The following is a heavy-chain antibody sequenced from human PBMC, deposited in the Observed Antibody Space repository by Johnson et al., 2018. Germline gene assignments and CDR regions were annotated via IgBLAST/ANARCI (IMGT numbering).Heavy chain of an antibody. Sequence: QVQLVQSGGGVVQPGRSLRLSCAASGFTFSSYGMHWVRQAPGKGLEWVAILAYDGSNEYYTDSVKGRFTISRDNSKNTVYLQMISMRAEDTAVYYCAKELEVRSGSALNIWGQGTMVTVSS. D-gene: IGHD1-7*01. J-gene: IGHJ3*02. V-gene: IGHV3-30*18. CDR2: LAYDGSNE. CDR1: GFTFSSYG. CDR3: AKELEVRSGSALNI.